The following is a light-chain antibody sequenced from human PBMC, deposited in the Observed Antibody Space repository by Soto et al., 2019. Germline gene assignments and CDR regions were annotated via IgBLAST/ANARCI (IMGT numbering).Light chain of an antibody. V-gene: IGLV1-40*01. CDR3: QSYDSSLRGSV. J-gene: IGLJ2*01. CDR1: SSNIGAGYD. Sequence: QSVLTQPPSVSGAPGQRVTIFCTGSSSNIGAGYDVHWYQQLPGTAPKLLIYGNNNRPSGVPDRFSGSKSGTSASLAITGLQADDEADYYCQSYDSSLRGSVFGGGTKLTVL. CDR2: GNN.